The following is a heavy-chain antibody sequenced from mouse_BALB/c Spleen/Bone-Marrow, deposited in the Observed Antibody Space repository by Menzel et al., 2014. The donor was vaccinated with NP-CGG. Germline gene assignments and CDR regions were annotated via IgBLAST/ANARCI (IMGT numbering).Heavy chain of an antibody. D-gene: IGHD3-1*01. J-gene: IGHJ2*01. CDR1: GYTFSNYW. Sequence: VQLQQSGTVLARPGAAVKMSCKASGYTFSNYWMHWVKQRPGQGPEWIGTIYPGNSDTTYNQKFKGKAKLTAVTSTSTAYMDLSSLTNEDSAVYYCTTLARTNFDYWGQGTTLTVSS. CDR3: TTLARTNFDY. CDR2: IYPGNSDT. V-gene: IGHV1-5*01.